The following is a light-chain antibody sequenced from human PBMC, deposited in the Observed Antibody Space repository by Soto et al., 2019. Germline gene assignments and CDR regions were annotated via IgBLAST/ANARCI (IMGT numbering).Light chain of an antibody. CDR2: GAS. Sequence: IVMTQSPSFLSVSPWERATLSCRASHSMGSNLAWYQQKPGQAPRLLIYGASTRATGIPARFSGSGSGTEFTLTITSLQSEDFAVYYCQQYHNWPRTFGQGTKVDI. CDR3: QQYHNWPRT. CDR1: HSMGSN. V-gene: IGKV3-15*01. J-gene: IGKJ1*01.